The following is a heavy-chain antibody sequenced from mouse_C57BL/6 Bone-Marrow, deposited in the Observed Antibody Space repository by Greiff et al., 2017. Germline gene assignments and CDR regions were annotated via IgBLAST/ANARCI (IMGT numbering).Heavy chain of an antibody. CDR2: IWTGGGT. CDR1: GFSLTSYA. D-gene: IGHD2-4*01. CDR3: SRRGYDYDDYYAMDC. V-gene: IGHV2-9-1*01. Sequence: VQLQESGPGLVAPSQSLSITCTVSGFSLTSYAISWVRQPPGKGLEWLGVIWTGGGTNYNSALKSRLSISKDNSKSQVFLKMNRLHTDDTARYYCSRRGYDYDDYYAMDCWGQGTSVTVAS. J-gene: IGHJ4*01.